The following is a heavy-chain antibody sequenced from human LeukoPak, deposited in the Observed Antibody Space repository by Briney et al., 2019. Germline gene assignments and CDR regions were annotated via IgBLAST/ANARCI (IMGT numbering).Heavy chain of an antibody. CDR2: INHSGST. D-gene: IGHD3-16*02. J-gene: IGHJ5*02. Sequence: SETLSPTCTVSGYSISSGYYWGWIRQPPGKGLEWIGEINHSGSTNYNPSLKSRVTISVDTSKNQFSLKLSSVAAADTAVYYCARGHSDYVWGSYRYTRFDPWGQGTLVTVSS. CDR1: GYSISSGYY. CDR3: ARGHSDYVWGSYRYTRFDP. V-gene: IGHV4-38-2*02.